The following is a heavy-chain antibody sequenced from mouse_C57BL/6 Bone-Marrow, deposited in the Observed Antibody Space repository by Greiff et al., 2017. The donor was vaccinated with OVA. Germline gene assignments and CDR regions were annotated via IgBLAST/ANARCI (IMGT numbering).Heavy chain of an antibody. CDR1: GYSITSGYY. CDR2: ISYDGSN. J-gene: IGHJ3*01. Sequence: DVQLQESGPGLVKPSQSLSLTCSVTGYSITSGYYWNWIRQFPGNKLEWMGYISYDGSNNYNPTLKNRISITLDTSTNQFCLTLNSVTTEDTATYYCARVYGSSYEFAYWGQGTLVTVSA. V-gene: IGHV3-6*01. D-gene: IGHD1-1*01. CDR3: ARVYGSSYEFAY.